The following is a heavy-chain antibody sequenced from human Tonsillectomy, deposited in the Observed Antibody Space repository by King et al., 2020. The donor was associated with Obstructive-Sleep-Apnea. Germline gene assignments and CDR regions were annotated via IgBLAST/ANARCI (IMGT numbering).Heavy chain of an antibody. CDR3: ARDPFSPYDILTGAYAMDV. V-gene: IGHV4-59*01. Sequence: VQLQESGPGLVRPSETLSLTCTVSGGSISSSYWSWIRQPPGKGLEWIGYIHYSGSTNHNPSLKSRVTISVDTSKNQFSLKLTSVTAADTAVYYCARDPFSPYDILTGAYAMDVWGQGTTVTVSS. J-gene: IGHJ6*02. CDR1: GGSISSSY. D-gene: IGHD3-9*01. CDR2: IHYSGST.